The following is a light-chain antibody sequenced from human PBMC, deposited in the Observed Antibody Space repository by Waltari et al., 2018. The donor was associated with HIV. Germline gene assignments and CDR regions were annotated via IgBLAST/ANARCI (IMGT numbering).Light chain of an antibody. J-gene: IGLJ2*01. V-gene: IGLV2-23*02. CDR1: SSEVGGYNF. Sequence: QSALTQPASVSGSPGRSITIPCTGTSSEVGGYNFVSCYHQHPGKAPKLMIYEVSKRPSWVSNRFSGSKSGNTASLTISGLQAEDEADYYCCAYAGSTTYVIFGGGTKLTVL. CDR3: CAYAGSTTYVI. CDR2: EVS.